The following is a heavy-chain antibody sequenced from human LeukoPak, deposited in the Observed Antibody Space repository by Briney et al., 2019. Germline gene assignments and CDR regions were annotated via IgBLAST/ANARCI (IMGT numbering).Heavy chain of an antibody. Sequence: PSETLSLTXTVSGGSISSSSYYWGWIRQPPGKGLEWIGSIYYSGSTYYNPSLKSRVTISVDTSKNQFSLKLSSVTAADTAVYYCARHYNRDDLLDYWGRGTLVTVSS. J-gene: IGHJ4*02. CDR3: ARHYNRDDLLDY. D-gene: IGHD1-20*01. CDR2: IYYSGST. CDR1: GGSISSSSYY. V-gene: IGHV4-39*01.